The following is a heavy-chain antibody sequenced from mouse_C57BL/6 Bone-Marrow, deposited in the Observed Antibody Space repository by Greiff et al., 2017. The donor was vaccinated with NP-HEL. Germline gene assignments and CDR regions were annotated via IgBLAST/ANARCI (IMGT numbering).Heavy chain of an antibody. CDR1: GYTFTSYW. CDR3: ASGDRFAY. V-gene: IGHV1-55*01. CDR2: IYPGSGST. Sequence: QVHVKQSGAELVKPGASVKMSCKASGYTFTSYWITWVKQRPGQGLEWIGDIYPGSGSTNYNEKFKSKATLTVDTSSSTAYMQLSSLTSEDSAVYYCASGDRFAYWGQGTLVTVSA. J-gene: IGHJ3*01.